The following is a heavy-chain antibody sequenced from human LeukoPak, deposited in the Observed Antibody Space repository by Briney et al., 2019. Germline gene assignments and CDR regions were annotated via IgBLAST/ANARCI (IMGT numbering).Heavy chain of an antibody. Sequence: GGSLRLSCAASGFTFSSYAMSWVRQAPGKGLEWVSAISGSGGSTYYADSVKGRFTISRDNSKNTLYLQMNSLRAEDTAVYYCAKDRGNVVVPAASWNYWGQGTLVTVSS. CDR3: AKDRGNVVVPAASWNY. J-gene: IGHJ4*02. D-gene: IGHD2-2*01. CDR1: GFTFSSYA. CDR2: ISGSGGST. V-gene: IGHV3-23*01.